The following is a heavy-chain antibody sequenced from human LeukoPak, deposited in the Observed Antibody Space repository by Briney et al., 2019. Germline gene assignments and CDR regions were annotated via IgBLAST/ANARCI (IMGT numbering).Heavy chain of an antibody. CDR2: ISGTGVST. D-gene: IGHD3-16*01. CDR1: GFTFSSYA. J-gene: IGHJ4*02. V-gene: IGHV3-23*01. CDR3: AKGEAWGEAHGLVDY. Sequence: GGSLRLSCAASGFTFSSYAVNWVRQAPGKGLEWISSISGTGVSTYSADSVKGRFTISGDNSKNTLYLQMNSLRAEDTAVYYCAKGEAWGEAHGLVDYWGQGTLVTVSS.